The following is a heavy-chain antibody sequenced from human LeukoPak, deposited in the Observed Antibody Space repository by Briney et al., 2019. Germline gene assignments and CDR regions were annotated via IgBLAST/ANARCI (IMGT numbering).Heavy chain of an antibody. CDR1: GFTFGNYA. J-gene: IGHJ4*02. V-gene: IGHV3-64D*09. CDR2: ISSNGGST. D-gene: IGHD4-11*01. Sequence: GGSLRPSCSASGFTFGNYAMHWVRQAPGKGLEYVSVISSNGGSTYYADAVKGRFTISRDNSKNTVCLQMSSLRPEDTAVYYCVKESVTGPEGDYWGQGTLVTVSS. CDR3: VKESVTGPEGDY.